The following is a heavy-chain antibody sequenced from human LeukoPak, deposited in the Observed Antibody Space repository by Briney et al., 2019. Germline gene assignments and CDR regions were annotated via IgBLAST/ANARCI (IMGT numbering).Heavy chain of an antibody. D-gene: IGHD6-19*01. J-gene: IGHJ6*02. V-gene: IGHV4-59*01. Sequence: SETLSLTCTVSGGSISSYYWSWIRQPPGKGLEWVGYIYYSGSTNYTPSLKSRVTISVDTSKNQFSLKLSSVTAADTAVYYCASGGWYGVAGMDVWGQGTTVTVSS. CDR2: IYYSGST. CDR1: GGSISSYY. CDR3: ASGGWYGVAGMDV.